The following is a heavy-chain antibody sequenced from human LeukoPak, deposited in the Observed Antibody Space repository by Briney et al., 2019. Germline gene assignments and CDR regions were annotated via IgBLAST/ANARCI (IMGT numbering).Heavy chain of an antibody. CDR2: INPNSGGT. J-gene: IGHJ4*02. V-gene: IGHV1-2*02. CDR3: ARDDKHAFEY. D-gene: IGHD2-21*01. CDR1: GYTFTGYY. Sequence: ASVTVSCRASGYTFTGYYMHWVRQAPGQGFEWMGWINPNSGGTNYAQKFLGRVTMTRDTSISTAYVELSGLTSDDTAVYHCARDDKHAFEYWGQGTLVTVSS.